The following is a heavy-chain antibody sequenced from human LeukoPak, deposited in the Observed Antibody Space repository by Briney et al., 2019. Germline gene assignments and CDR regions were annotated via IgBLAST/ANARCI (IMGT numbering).Heavy chain of an antibody. J-gene: IGHJ4*02. CDR3: AIRGGSYNYFDY. V-gene: IGHV4-4*02. CDR1: GGSISSSNW. CDR2: FYHSGST. Sequence: SGTLSLTCAVSGGSISSSNWWSWVRQPPGKGLEWIGEFYHSGSTNYNPSLKSRVTISVDKSKNQFSLKLSSVTAADTAVYYCAIRGGSYNYFDYWGQGTLVTVSS. D-gene: IGHD1-26*01.